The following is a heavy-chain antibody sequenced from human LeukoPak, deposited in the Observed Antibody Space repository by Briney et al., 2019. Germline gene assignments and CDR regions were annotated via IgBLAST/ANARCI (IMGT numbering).Heavy chain of an antibody. CDR3: ARGHTAYYDSSGYYYRGLWFDP. V-gene: IGHV4-34*01. J-gene: IGHJ5*02. CDR1: GGSFSGYH. D-gene: IGHD3-22*01. CDR2: INHSGST. Sequence: PSETLSLTCAVYGGSFSGYHWSWIRQPPGRGLEWIGEINHSGSTNYNPSLKSRVTISVDTSKTQFSLKLSSVTAADTAVYYCARGHTAYYDSSGYYYRGLWFDPWGQGTLVTVSS.